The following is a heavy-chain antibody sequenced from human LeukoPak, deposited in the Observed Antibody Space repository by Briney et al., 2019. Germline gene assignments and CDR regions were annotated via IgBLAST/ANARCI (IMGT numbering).Heavy chain of an antibody. CDR2: ISGSGGST. CDR3: AKAEDSSGYYYPDY. D-gene: IGHD3-22*01. V-gene: IGHV3-23*01. Sequence: AGGSLRLSCAASGFTFSSYAMSWARQAPGKGLEWVSAISGSGGSTYYADSVKGRFTISRDNSKNTLYLQMNSLRAEDTAVYYCAKAEDSSGYYYPDYWGQGTLVTVSS. CDR1: GFTFSSYA. J-gene: IGHJ4*02.